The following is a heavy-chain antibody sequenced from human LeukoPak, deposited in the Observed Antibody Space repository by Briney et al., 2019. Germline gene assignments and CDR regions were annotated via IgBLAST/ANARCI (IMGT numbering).Heavy chain of an antibody. CDR1: GFTFSNHA. Sequence: PGGPLTLPCAASGFTFSNHAMNWVPQAPGKGLEWVSIISDRGTVTYYADSVKGRFTISRENSKNTLYLQMNSLRAEDTAVYYCAKTSVGGGRIIGSGYFDNWGQGTLVTVSS. D-gene: IGHD2-15*01. CDR3: AKTSVGGGRIIGSGYFDN. CDR2: ISDRGTVT. J-gene: IGHJ4*02. V-gene: IGHV3-23*01.